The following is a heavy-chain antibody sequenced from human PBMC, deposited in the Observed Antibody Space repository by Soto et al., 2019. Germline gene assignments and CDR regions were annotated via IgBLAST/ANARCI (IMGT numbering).Heavy chain of an antibody. V-gene: IGHV4-59*11. CDR1: GGSINNHY. J-gene: IGHJ4*02. D-gene: IGHD7-27*01. CDR3: ARSNWYSEY. CDR2: IYYTGST. Sequence: QVQLQESGPGLVKPSETLSLTCTVSGGSINNHYWSWIRQPPGKGLEWIGYIYYTGSTNYNPSLKSRVTTSVDTSKNQFSLNLTSLTAADTAIYYCARSNWYSEYWGQGTLVTVSS.